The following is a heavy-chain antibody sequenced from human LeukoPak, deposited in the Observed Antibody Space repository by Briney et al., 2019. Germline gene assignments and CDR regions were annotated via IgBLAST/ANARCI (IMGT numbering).Heavy chain of an antibody. CDR3: ARRLTGYSSTIDY. D-gene: IGHD6-19*01. Sequence: ASVKVSCKASGYTFTDYYMHCGRQAPGQGLEWMGRIKHYSGGTKHAKRSQGRVTMTRDTSISTAYMEMSRLRSDDTAVYYCARRLTGYSSTIDYWRQGAMATVCS. J-gene: IGHJ4*02. V-gene: IGHV1-2*06. CDR1: GYTFTDYY. CDR2: IKHYSGGT.